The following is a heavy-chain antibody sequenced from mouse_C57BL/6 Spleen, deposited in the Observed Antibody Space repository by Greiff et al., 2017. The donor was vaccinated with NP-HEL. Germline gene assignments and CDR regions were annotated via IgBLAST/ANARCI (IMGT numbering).Heavy chain of an antibody. CDR1: GYTFTSYW. Sequence: QVQLQQPGAELVRPGTSVKLSCKASGYTFTSYWMHWVKQRPGQGLEWIGVIDPSDSYTNYNQKFKGKATLTVDTSSSTAYMQLSSLTSEDSAVYYCARSDSSGYWGQGTTLTVSS. CDR3: ARSDSSGY. D-gene: IGHD3-2*02. V-gene: IGHV1-59*01. CDR2: IDPSDSYT. J-gene: IGHJ2*01.